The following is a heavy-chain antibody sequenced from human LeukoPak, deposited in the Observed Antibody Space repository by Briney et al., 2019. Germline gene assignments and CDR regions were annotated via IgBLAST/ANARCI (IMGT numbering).Heavy chain of an antibody. D-gene: IGHD6-6*01. CDR2: IYTSGST. CDR1: GGSISSYY. Sequence: SETLSLTFTVSGGSISSYYWSWIRQPAGKGLEWIGRIYTSGSTNYNPSLKSRVTMSVDTSKNQFSLKLSSVTAADTAVYYCAREYSSSSLNAFDIWGQGTMVTVSS. J-gene: IGHJ3*02. CDR3: AREYSSSSLNAFDI. V-gene: IGHV4-4*07.